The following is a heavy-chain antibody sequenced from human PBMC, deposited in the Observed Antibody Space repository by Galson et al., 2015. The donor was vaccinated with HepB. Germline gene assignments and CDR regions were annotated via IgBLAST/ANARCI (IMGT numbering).Heavy chain of an antibody. J-gene: IGHJ6*02. CDR3: ARHLYYNEKYYHQGMDV. D-gene: IGHD3-10*01. Sequence: SVKVSCKASGYTFTSYGISWVRQAPGQGLEWVGWINGYNGHTKYPQKFQGRVTMTTDISTSIAYMEMRSLRSDDTAVYYCARHLYYNEKYYHQGMDVWGQGTTVTVSS. CDR2: INGYNGHT. V-gene: IGHV1-18*01. CDR1: GYTFTSYG.